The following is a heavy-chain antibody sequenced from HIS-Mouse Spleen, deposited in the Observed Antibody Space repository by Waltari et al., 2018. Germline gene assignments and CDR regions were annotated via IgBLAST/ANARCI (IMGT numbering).Heavy chain of an antibody. V-gene: IGHV1-2*02. CDR2: INPNSGGT. CDR3: ARERTMVRGVTNPLDY. CDR1: GYTFTGYY. J-gene: IGHJ4*02. D-gene: IGHD3-10*01. Sequence: QVQLVQSGAEVKKPGASVKVSCKASGYTFTGYYLHWVRQAPGQGLDWSGEINPNSGGTNYAQKFQGRVTMTRDTASSTAYMERSRLRSDDTAVYYCARERTMVRGVTNPLDYWGQGTLVTVSS.